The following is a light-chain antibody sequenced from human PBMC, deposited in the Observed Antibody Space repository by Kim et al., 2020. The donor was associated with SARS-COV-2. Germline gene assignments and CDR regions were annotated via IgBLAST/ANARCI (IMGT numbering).Light chain of an antibody. J-gene: IGLJ1*01. Sequence: SSELTQDPAVSVALGQTVRITYQGDSLRYYYPSWYQQRPRQAPLLVFYGKNNRPSGIPDRFSGSSSGTTATLTITGAQAEDEADYYCNSRDINTNLYVFAAGTKVTVL. CDR1: SLRYYY. V-gene: IGLV3-19*01. CDR3: NSRDINTNLYV. CDR2: GKN.